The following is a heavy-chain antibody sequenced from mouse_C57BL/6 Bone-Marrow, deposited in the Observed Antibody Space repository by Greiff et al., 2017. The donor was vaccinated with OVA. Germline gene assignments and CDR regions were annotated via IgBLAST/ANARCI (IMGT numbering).Heavy chain of an antibody. CDR3: ALSTIVTFYWYFYV. Sequence: QVQLQQPGAELVKPGASVKMSCKASGYTFTSYWLTWVKQRPGQGLAWIGDIYPGSGSTNYNEKFKSKATLTVDTSSSTAYMQRSSLTSEDSAVYYCALSTIVTFYWYFYVWGTGTTVTVSS. J-gene: IGHJ1*03. D-gene: IGHD2-5*01. V-gene: IGHV1-55*01. CDR2: IYPGSGST. CDR1: GYTFTSYW.